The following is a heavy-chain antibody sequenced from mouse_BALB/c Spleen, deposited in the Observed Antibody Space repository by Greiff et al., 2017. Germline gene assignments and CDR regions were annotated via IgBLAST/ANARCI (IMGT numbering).Heavy chain of an antibody. CDR1: GYTFTDYA. CDR2: ISTYYGNT. J-gene: IGHJ4*01. CDR3: ARRGPNYYAMDY. V-gene: IGHV1-67*01. Sequence: QVQLQQSRPELVRPGVSVKISCKGSGYTFTDYAMHWVKQSHAKSLEWIGVISTYYGNTNYNQKFKGKATMTVDKSSSTAYMQLSSLTSEDSAVYYCARRGPNYYAMDYWGQGTSVTVSS.